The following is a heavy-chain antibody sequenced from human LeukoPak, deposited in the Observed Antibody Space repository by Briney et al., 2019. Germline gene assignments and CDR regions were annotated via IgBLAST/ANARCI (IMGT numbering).Heavy chain of an antibody. CDR2: IYPGDSDT. V-gene: IGHV5-51*01. CDR3: ARPDNSGFYYFDD. CDR1: GYTFANYW. J-gene: IGHJ4*02. D-gene: IGHD6-19*01. Sequence: GESLKISCKGSGYTFANYWIGWVRQMPGKGLEWMGIIYPGDSDTRYNPSFQGLVTISADKSISTAYLQWGSLKASDTAMYYCARPDNSGFYYFDDWGQGTLVTVSS.